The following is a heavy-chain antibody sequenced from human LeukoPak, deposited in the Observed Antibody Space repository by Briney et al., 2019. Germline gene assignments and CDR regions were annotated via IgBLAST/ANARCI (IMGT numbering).Heavy chain of an antibody. CDR3: ARSADGNYGDLGY. CDR1: GYTFTSYA. J-gene: IGHJ4*02. D-gene: IGHD4-17*01. CDR2: INPNSGGT. Sequence: ASVKVSCKASGYTFTSYAMNWVRQAPGQGLEWMGWINPNSGGTNYAQKFQGWVTMTRDTSISTAYMELSRLRSDDTAVYYCARSADGNYGDLGYWGQGTLVTVSS. V-gene: IGHV1-2*04.